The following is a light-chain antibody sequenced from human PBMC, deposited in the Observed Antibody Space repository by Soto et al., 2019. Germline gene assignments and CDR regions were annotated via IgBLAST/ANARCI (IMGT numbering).Light chain of an antibody. V-gene: IGKV3-15*01. Sequence: EIVMTQSPATQYDSTGHRPSLCCRASQSVSSNLAWYQRKPGQAPRLLIYGASTRATGIPARFSGSGSGTEFTLTISCLQSEDFAVYYCQQYINLWTFVQGAKVDIK. CDR1: QSVSSN. CDR2: GAS. CDR3: QQYINLWT. J-gene: IGKJ1*01.